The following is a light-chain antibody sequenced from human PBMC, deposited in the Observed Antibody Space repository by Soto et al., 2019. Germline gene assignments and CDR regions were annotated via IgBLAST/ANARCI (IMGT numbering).Light chain of an antibody. J-gene: IGKJ2*01. CDR3: QQSLHLPYT. V-gene: IGKV1-33*01. Sequence: DIQMTQSPSSLSASVGDRVTITCQASQDITNFLNWYQQKPGKDPNLLIYDATNLQTGVPSRFSGGGSGTYFTLTISTLLPEDVATYFCQQSLHLPYTFGQGAKLEIK. CDR1: QDITNF. CDR2: DAT.